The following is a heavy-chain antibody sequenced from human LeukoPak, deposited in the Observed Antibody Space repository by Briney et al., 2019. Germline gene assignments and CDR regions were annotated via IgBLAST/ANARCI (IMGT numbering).Heavy chain of an antibody. J-gene: IGHJ4*02. V-gene: IGHV3-33*01. Sequence: TGWSLRLSCAASGFTFSSYGMDWVRQAPGKWLEWVAVIGYDGSNKYYADSVKGRFTISRDNSKNTLYLQMNSLRAEDTAVYYCARVAFPSTDFWSGYTFHYWGQGTLVTVSS. CDR3: ARVAFPSTDFWSGYTFHY. CDR1: GFTFSSYG. D-gene: IGHD3-3*01. CDR2: IGYDGSNK.